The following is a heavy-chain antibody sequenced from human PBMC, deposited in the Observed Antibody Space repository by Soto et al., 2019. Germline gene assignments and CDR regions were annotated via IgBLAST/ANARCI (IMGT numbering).Heavy chain of an antibody. CDR1: GFTFSGSA. D-gene: IGHD2-15*01. CDR3: TRLDGEVVSDDAFDI. Sequence: GGSLRLSCAASGFTFSGSAMHWVRQASGKGLEWVGRIRSKANSYATAYAASVKGRFTISRDDSKNTAYLQMNSLKTEDTAVYYCTRLDGEVVSDDAFDIWGQGTMVTVSS. J-gene: IGHJ3*02. V-gene: IGHV3-73*01. CDR2: IRSKANSYAT.